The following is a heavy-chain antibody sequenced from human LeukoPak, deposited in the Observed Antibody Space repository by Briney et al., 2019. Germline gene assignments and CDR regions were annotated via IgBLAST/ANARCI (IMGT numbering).Heavy chain of an antibody. Sequence: SQTLSLTCTVSGGSISSGSYYWSWIRQPAGKGLEWIGRIYTSGSTNYNPSLKSRVTISVDTSKNQFSLKLSSVTAADTAVYYCARAFRYYDFWNKHWFDPWGQGTLVTVSS. J-gene: IGHJ5*02. D-gene: IGHD3-3*01. V-gene: IGHV4-61*02. CDR3: ARAFRYYDFWNKHWFDP. CDR2: IYTSGST. CDR1: GGSISSGSYY.